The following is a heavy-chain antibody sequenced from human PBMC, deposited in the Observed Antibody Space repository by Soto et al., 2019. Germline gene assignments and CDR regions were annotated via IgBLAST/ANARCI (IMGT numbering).Heavy chain of an antibody. CDR1: GYTFTSYA. D-gene: IGHD2-21*02. CDR3: ARDLGCGDCYSGMGAFDI. Sequence: ASVKVSCKASGYTFTSYAMHWVRQAPGQRLEWMGWINAGNGNTKYSQKFQGRVTITRDTSASTAYMELSSLRSEDTAVYYCARDLGCGDCYSGMGAFDIWGQGTMVTVS. CDR2: INAGNGNT. V-gene: IGHV1-3*01. J-gene: IGHJ3*02.